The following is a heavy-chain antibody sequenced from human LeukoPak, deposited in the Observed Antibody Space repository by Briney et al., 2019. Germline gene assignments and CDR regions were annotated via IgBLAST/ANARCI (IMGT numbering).Heavy chain of an antibody. Sequence: SETLSLTCTVYGGSLSDYYWSWIRQPPGKGLEWIGEIDHSGSTNYNPSLKSRVTISVDTSKNQFSLKLRSVTAADTAVYYCASRLRDSSGYYSGFDYWGQGTLVTVSS. D-gene: IGHD3-22*01. J-gene: IGHJ4*02. V-gene: IGHV4-34*01. CDR1: GGSLSDYY. CDR3: ASRLRDSSGYYSGFDY. CDR2: IDHSGST.